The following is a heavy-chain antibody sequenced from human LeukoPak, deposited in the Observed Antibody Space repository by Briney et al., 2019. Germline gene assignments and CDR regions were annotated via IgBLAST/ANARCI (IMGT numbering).Heavy chain of an antibody. CDR2: ISSSGTTI. Sequence: GGSLRLSCAASGFTFSDYYMSWIRQAPGKGLEWVSYISSSGTTIYYADSVKGRFTISRDNAKNSLYLQMNSLRAEDTAVYYCVRERLLWFGELSSWGRGTLVTVSS. J-gene: IGHJ4*02. D-gene: IGHD3-10*01. CDR3: VRERLLWFGELSS. V-gene: IGHV3-11*01. CDR1: GFTFSDYY.